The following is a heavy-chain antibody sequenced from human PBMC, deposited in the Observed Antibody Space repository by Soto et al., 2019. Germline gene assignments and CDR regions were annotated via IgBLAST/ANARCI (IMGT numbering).Heavy chain of an antibody. J-gene: IGHJ4*02. V-gene: IGHV1-18*01. CDR2: ISAYNGNT. Sequence: ASVNVSCKASGYTFTSYGISWVRQAPGQGLEWMGWISAYNGNTNYAQKLQGRVTMTTDTSTSTAYMELRSLRSDDTAVYYCARGTGLDSSGYYPHWGQGTLVTVSS. D-gene: IGHD3-22*01. CDR3: ARGTGLDSSGYYPH. CDR1: GYTFTSYG.